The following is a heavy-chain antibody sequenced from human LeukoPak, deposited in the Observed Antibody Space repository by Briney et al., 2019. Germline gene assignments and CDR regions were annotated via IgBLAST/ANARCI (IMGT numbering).Heavy chain of an antibody. CDR1: GFTFSSYW. D-gene: IGHD2-15*01. V-gene: IGHV3-7*01. CDR2: IKQDGNEK. CDR3: ARRWNYGIDV. Sequence: EGSLRLSCAASGFTFSSYWMSWVRQAPGKGLEWVANIKQDGNEKSYVDSVKGRFTISRDSAKNSLYLQLNSLRAEDPAVYYCARRWNYGIDVWGQGTTVTVSS. J-gene: IGHJ6*02.